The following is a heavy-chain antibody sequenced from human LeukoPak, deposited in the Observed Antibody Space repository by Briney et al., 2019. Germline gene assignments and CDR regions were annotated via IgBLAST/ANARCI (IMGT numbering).Heavy chain of an antibody. V-gene: IGHV3-74*01. CDR1: GFTFSSYW. CDR2: INSDGSNT. D-gene: IGHD6-19*01. CDR3: ARGIIAVSGPGNY. Sequence: GGSLRLSCAASGFTFSSYWMHWVRQAPGKGLVWVSRINSDGSNTTYADSVKGRFTISRDNAKNTLYLQMYSLRAEDTAVYYCARGIIAVSGPGNYWGQGTLVTVSS. J-gene: IGHJ4*02.